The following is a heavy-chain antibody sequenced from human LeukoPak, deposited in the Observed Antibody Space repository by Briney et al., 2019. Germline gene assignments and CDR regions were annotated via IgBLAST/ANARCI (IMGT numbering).Heavy chain of an antibody. CDR3: ARVLETDCSGGSCYSGLDH. CDR2: ISRTSSYI. D-gene: IGHD2-15*01. CDR1: GFTFSRYN. V-gene: IGHV3-21*01. J-gene: IGHJ4*02. Sequence: PGGSLRLSCAASGFTFSRYNMKWVRQAPGKGLEWVSSISRTSSYIYYADSVKGRFTISRGNAQNSLYLQMNSLRVEDTAVYYCARVLETDCSGGSCYSGLDHWGQGTLVTVSS.